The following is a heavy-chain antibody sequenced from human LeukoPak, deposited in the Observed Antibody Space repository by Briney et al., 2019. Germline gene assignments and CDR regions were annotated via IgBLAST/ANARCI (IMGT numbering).Heavy chain of an antibody. CDR3: ARVGGSWELLR. D-gene: IGHD1-26*01. CDR1: GFTFANYW. J-gene: IGHJ4*02. CDR2: IRQDGSEK. V-gene: IGHV3-7*01. Sequence: PGGSLRLSCAASGFTFANYWMSWVRQAPGKGLGWVANIRQDGSEKFYVDSVKGRFTISRDNDKSSLYLQMNSLRGEDTAVYFCARVGGSWELLRWGQGTLVTVS.